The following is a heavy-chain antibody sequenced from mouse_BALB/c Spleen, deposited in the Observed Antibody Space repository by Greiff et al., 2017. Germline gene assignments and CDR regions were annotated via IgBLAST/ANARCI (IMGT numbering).Heavy chain of an antibody. J-gene: IGHJ2*01. V-gene: IGHV1-9*01. CDR1: GYTFSSYW. CDR3: ARFYYYGVFDY. Sequence: QVQLQQSGAELMKPGASVKISCKATGYTFSSYWIEWVKQRPGHGLEWIGEILPGSGSTNYNEKFKGKATFTADTSSNTAYMQLSSLTSEDSAVYDCARFYYYGVFDYWGQGTTLTVSS. CDR2: ILPGSGST. D-gene: IGHD1-1*01.